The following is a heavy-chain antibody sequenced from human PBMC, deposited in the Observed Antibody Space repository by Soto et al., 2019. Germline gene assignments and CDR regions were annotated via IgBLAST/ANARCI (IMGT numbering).Heavy chain of an antibody. J-gene: IGHJ4*02. CDR2: IRYSGTT. Sequence: SETLSLTCTVSGASFSRNIFYWGWIRQPPGKGLEWVGSIRYSGTTHYNPSLKSRVSISIDTPKAQVSLKLSSVTAADTAVYYCARVGDVYDSSDYLFEYWGPGALVTVSS. CDR3: ARVGDVYDSSDYLFEY. D-gene: IGHD3-22*01. V-gene: IGHV4-39*01. CDR1: GASFSRNIFY.